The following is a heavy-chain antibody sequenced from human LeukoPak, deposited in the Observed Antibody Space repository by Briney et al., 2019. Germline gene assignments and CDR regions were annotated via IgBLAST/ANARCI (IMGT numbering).Heavy chain of an antibody. CDR1: GGSISSSSYY. CDR3: ARDRYADYYDSSGYYP. CDR2: IYYSGST. J-gene: IGHJ5*02. V-gene: IGHV4-39*07. Sequence: SETLSLTCTVSGGSISSSSYYWGWLRQPPGKGLEWIGSIYYSGSTYYNPSLKSRVTISVDTSKNQFSLKLSSVTAADTAVYYCARDRYADYYDSSGYYPWGQGTLVTVSS. D-gene: IGHD3-22*01.